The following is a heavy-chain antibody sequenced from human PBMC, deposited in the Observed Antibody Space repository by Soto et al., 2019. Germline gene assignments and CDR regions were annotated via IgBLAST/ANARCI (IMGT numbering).Heavy chain of an antibody. J-gene: IGHJ6*02. Sequence: QVKLVQSGAEVKKPGASVKVSCKASGYTFTSYDINWVRQATGQGLEWMGWMNPNSGNTGYAQKFQGRVAMTRNTSISKAYMELSSLRSEDTAVYYCARGRVAAAGTAYYYGMDVWGQGTTVTDSS. CDR1: GYTFTSYD. CDR2: MNPNSGNT. CDR3: ARGRVAAAGTAYYYGMDV. V-gene: IGHV1-8*01. D-gene: IGHD6-13*01.